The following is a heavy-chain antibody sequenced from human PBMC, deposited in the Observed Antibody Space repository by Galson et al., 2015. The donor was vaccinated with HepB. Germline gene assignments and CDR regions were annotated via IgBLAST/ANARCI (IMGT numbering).Heavy chain of an antibody. CDR3: AKVGGGNP. CDR1: GFTFSNYD. Sequence: SLRLSCAASGFTFSNYDMNWVRQAPGKGLEWVSAISGSGGNTYYADSVKGRFTISRDNSKNTLYLQMNSLRAEDTALYYCAKVGGGNPWGQGTLVTVSS. CDR2: ISGSGGNT. J-gene: IGHJ5*02. V-gene: IGHV3-23*01. D-gene: IGHD4-23*01.